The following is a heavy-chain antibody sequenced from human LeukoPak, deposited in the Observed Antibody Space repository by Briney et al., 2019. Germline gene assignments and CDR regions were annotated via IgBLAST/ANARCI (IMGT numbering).Heavy chain of an antibody. Sequence: GSLRLSCPASGLLFGDYGMTWVRQAPGKGLEWVGFIRSKPYGGTADYAESVKGRFTISRDDSRTIAYLDMNGLKTEDSAVYHCTVQVIPSDKWFDPWGLGTPVSVSS. D-gene: IGHD2-21*01. V-gene: IGHV3-49*04. J-gene: IGHJ5*02. CDR1: GLLFGDYG. CDR3: TVQVIPSDKWFDP. CDR2: IRSKPYGGTA.